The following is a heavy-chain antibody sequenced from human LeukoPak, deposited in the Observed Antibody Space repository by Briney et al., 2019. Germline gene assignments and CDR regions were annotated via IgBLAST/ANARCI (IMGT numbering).Heavy chain of an antibody. Sequence: SETLSLTCTVSGGSISSSSYYWSWIRQPAGKGLEWIGRIYTSGSTNYNPSLKSRVTMSVDTSKNQFSLKLSSVTAADTAVYYCARAIGELDPWGQGTLVTVSS. CDR2: IYTSGST. J-gene: IGHJ5*02. V-gene: IGHV4-61*02. D-gene: IGHD3-10*01. CDR1: GGSISSSSYY. CDR3: ARAIGELDP.